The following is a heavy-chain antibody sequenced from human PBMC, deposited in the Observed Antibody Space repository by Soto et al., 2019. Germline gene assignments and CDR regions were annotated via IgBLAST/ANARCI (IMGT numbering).Heavy chain of an antibody. CDR2: ISSSSSTI. CDR1: GFIFSSYS. CDR3: ARVAGGRYYHYYYMDV. Sequence: EVQLVECGGSLVQPGGSLRLSYAASGFIFSSYSMNWVGQAPGNGMEWVSYISSSSSTIYYADSVKGRFTISRDNAKNSLYLQMNRLRVEHTAVYYCARVAGGRYYHYYYMDVWGKGTTVTVSS. V-gene: IGHV3-48*01. D-gene: IGHD6-19*01. J-gene: IGHJ6*03.